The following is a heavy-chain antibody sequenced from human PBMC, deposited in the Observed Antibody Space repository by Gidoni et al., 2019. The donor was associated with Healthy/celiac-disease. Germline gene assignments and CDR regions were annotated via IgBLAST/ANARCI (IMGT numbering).Heavy chain of an antibody. J-gene: IGHJ6*02. CDR3: ARGLAGPAVDYGDRPGYYYYGIDV. V-gene: IGHV1-46*01. CDR2: SNPSGGST. CDR1: GSTCTSYY. Sequence: QVQLAKYGAEVRKPGASVEVSCRASGSTCTSYYMPWVRQASGQGRECMGRSNPSGGSTCDAQKFQGGVTMTRDTSTSTLYMELSSLRSEDTAVYYCARGLAGPAVDYGDRPGYYYYGIDVWGQGTTVTVSS. D-gene: IGHD4-17*01.